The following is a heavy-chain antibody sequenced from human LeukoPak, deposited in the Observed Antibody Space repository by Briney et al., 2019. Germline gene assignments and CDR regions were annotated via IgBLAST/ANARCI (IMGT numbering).Heavy chain of an antibody. CDR2: INPNSGGT. CDR3: ARGGFTTMVRGVIITLDAFDI. CDR1: GYTFTGYY. V-gene: IGHV1-2*02. D-gene: IGHD3-10*01. Sequence: ASVKVSCKASGYTFTGYYMHWVRQAPGQGLEWMGWINPNSGGTNYAQKFQGRVTMTRDTSISTVYMELSSLRSEDTAVYYCARGGFTTMVRGVIITLDAFDIWGQGTMVTVSS. J-gene: IGHJ3*02.